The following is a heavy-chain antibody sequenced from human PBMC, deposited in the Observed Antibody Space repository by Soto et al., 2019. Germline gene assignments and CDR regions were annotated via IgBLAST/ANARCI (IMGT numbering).Heavy chain of an antibody. CDR2: INHSGST. CDR1: GGSFSGYY. Sequence: SETLSLTCAVYGGSFSGYYWSWIRQPPGKGLEWIGEINHSGSTNYNPSLKSRVTISVDTSKNQFSLKLSSVTAADTAVYYCARDVAAPASLPPFDPWGQGTLVTVSS. CDR3: ARDVAAPASLPPFDP. V-gene: IGHV4-34*01. D-gene: IGHD6-6*01. J-gene: IGHJ5*02.